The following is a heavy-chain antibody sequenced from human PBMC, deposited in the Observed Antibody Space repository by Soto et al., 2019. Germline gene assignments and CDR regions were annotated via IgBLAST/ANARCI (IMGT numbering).Heavy chain of an antibody. V-gene: IGHV1-24*01. D-gene: IGHD6-19*01. CDR3: ATDKEGYSSGWQYVVLDY. CDR1: GYTLTELS. J-gene: IGHJ4*02. Sequence: ASVKVSCKVSGYTLTELSMHWVRQAPGKGLEWMGGFDPEDGETIYAQKFQGRVTMTEDTSTDTAYMELSSLRSEDTAVYYCATDKEGYSSGWQYVVLDYWGQGTLVTVSS. CDR2: FDPEDGET.